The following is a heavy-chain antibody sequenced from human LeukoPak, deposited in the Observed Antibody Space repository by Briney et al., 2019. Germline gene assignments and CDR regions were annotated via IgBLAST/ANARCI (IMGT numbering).Heavy chain of an antibody. D-gene: IGHD3-22*01. J-gene: IGHJ4*02. V-gene: IGHV3-23*01. Sequence: GGSLRLSCAASGFTFSTYAMSSVRQTPGKGLEWVSAISGSGGNTYYSDSVKGRFTISRDNCKDTLYLQMHSLRAEDTVVYYCAKAFGRSGYYFNYFDYWGQGTLVTVSS. CDR1: GFTFSTYA. CDR2: ISGSGGNT. CDR3: AKAFGRSGYYFNYFDY.